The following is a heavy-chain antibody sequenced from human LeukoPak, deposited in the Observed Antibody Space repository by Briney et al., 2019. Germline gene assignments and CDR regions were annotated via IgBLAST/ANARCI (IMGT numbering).Heavy chain of an antibody. J-gene: IGHJ4*02. CDR3: ARTREGVCGSYSP. CDR2: ITPKSGGT. V-gene: IGHV1-2*02. Sequence: ASVNVSCKASGYHFTDYSIHWVRLAPGQGLEWMGWITPKSGGTHYAQKFQGRVSMTRDTSINTVYLELSSLRSNDTAVYYCARTREGVCGSYSPWGQGTLVTVSS. CDR1: GYHFTDYS. D-gene: IGHD3-16*01.